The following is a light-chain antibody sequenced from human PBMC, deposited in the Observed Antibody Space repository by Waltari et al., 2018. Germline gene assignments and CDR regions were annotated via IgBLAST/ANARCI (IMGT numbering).Light chain of an antibody. V-gene: IGLV2-11*01. J-gene: IGLJ2*01. CDR2: DVN. CDR1: NDDVGGYPY. CDR3: CSYAGSRKV. Sequence: QSALTQPRSVSASPGQSVTIPCTGINDDVGGYPYVSWYLQHPGQTPKLLIYDVNKRSAGVPDRFSGSSPASTAALTIAGLQTEDEAHYYCCSYAGSRKVFGGGTKLTVL.